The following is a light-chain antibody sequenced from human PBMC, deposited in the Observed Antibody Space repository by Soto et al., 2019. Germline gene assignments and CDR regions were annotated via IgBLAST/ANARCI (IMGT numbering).Light chain of an antibody. CDR3: QPRSNRPLT. Sequence: EIVLTQSSGNLSWSPGEIATLAFRASQSVSSYLAWYQQKPGQAPRLLIYDTYIRASGITARFSGSGSGTDFTITISSLDPEDFAVYYCQPRSNRPLTVGPVTRLEIK. J-gene: IGKJ5*01. CDR2: DTY. CDR1: QSVSSY. V-gene: IGKV3-11*01.